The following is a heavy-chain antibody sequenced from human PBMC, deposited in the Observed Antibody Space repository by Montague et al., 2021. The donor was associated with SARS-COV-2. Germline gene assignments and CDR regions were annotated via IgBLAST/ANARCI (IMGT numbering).Heavy chain of an antibody. CDR2: IYSSGRT. CDR1: GFTVSSNY. D-gene: IGHD3-10*01. Sequence: SLRLSCAASGFTVSSNYMSWVRQAPGKGLEWVSLIYSSGRTSYADSVKGRFTMSRDNSKNTLYLQTNGLRAEDTAVYYCARDFGESRDHWGQGTLVTASS. CDR3: ARDFGESRDH. J-gene: IGHJ4*02. V-gene: IGHV3-53*01.